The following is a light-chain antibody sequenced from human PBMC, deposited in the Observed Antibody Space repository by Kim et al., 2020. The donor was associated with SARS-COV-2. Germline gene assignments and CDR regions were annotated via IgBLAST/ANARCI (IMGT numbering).Light chain of an antibody. J-gene: IGKJ2*01. V-gene: IGKV3-20*01. CDR2: GAS. CDR1: QSVNNNY. CDR3: QQYGSSPYT. Sequence: EIVMTQSPATLSVSPGERATLSCRASQSVNNNYLAWYQQKPGQAPRLLIYGASNRATGIPDRFSGSGSGTDFTLTISRLEPEDFAVYYCQQYGSSPYTFGQGTKLEI.